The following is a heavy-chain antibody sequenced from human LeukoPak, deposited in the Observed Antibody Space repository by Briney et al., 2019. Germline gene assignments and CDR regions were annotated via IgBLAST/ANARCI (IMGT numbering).Heavy chain of an antibody. D-gene: IGHD6-13*01. Sequence: GGSLRLSCAASGFAFGDYWMTWARQAPGKGLEWVANIKKDGSEKYYVASVRGRFTISRDNAKNSLYLQMNSLRAEDTAVYYCASELPSSSWYDYWGQGTLVTVSS. CDR2: IKKDGSEK. V-gene: IGHV3-7*01. CDR1: GFAFGDYW. J-gene: IGHJ4*02. CDR3: ASELPSSSWYDY.